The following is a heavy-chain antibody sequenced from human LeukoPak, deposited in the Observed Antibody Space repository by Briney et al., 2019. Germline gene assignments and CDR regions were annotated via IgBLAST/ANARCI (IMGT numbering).Heavy chain of an antibody. J-gene: IGHJ3*02. CDR3: ARPGVAGGAFDI. CDR2: IEPDGRES. D-gene: IGHD1-26*01. CDR1: GFTFSETW. V-gene: IGHV3-7*01. Sequence: PGGPLRLSCAASGFTFSETWMNWGRQGPGKGLGWVGNIEPDGRESYYLASVEGRFTLSRDNVKNSLYLQMNILRAEDTAIYYCARPGVAGGAFDIWGQGTVVTVSS.